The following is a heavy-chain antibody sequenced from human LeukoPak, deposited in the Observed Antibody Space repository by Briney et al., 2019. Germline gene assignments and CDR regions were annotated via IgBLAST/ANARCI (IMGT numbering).Heavy chain of an antibody. CDR2: MNPNSGRT. Sequence: ASVRVSCKASGYTLTSYDINWVRQATGQGLEWMGWMNPNSGRTGYAQNFQGRITITRNTSISTAYMELSSLRSEDTAVYYCTRETSSRYFDYWGQGTLVTVSA. CDR3: TRETSSRYFDY. V-gene: IGHV1-8*01. CDR1: GYTLTSYD. J-gene: IGHJ4*02.